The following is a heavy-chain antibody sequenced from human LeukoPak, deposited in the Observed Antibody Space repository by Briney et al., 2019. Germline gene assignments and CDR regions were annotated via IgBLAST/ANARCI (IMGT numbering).Heavy chain of an antibody. V-gene: IGHV4-59*08. CDR3: ARHRAAMVPFDY. CDR2: IYYSGST. Sequence: PSETLSLTCTVSGGSISSYYWSWIRQPPGKGLEWIGYIYYSGSTNYNPSLKSRVTISVDTSKNQFSLKLSSVTAAGTAVYYCARHRAAMVPFDYWGQGTLVTVSS. D-gene: IGHD5-18*01. CDR1: GGSISSYY. J-gene: IGHJ4*02.